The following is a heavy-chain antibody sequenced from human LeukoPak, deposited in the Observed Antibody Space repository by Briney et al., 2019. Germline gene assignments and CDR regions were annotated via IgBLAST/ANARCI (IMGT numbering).Heavy chain of an antibody. CDR2: ISSSSSTI. V-gene: IGHV3-48*04. CDR3: ARDRGDGYN. J-gene: IGHJ4*02. D-gene: IGHD2-21*01. CDR1: GFTFGSYS. Sequence: PGGSLRLSCAASGFTFGSYSMNWVRQAPGKGLEWVSYISSSSSTIYYADSVKGRFTISRDNAKNSLYLQMNSLRAEDTAVYYCARDRGDGYNWGQGTLVTVSS.